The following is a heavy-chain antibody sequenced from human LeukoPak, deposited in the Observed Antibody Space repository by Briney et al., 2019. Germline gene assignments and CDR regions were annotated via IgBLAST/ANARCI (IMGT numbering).Heavy chain of an antibody. D-gene: IGHD3-10*01. Sequence: PSETLSPTCTVSGDSINDNYWSWIRQPPGKGLEWIGEINHSGSTNYNPSLKSRVTISVDTSKNQFSLKLSSVTAADTAVYYCARGRPVLLWFGEPSNWFDPWGQGTLVTVSS. CDR1: GDSINDNY. CDR2: INHSGST. V-gene: IGHV4-34*01. J-gene: IGHJ5*02. CDR3: ARGRPVLLWFGEPSNWFDP.